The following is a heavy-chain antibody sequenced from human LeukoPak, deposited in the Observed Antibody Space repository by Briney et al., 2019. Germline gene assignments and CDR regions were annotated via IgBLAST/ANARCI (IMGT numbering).Heavy chain of an antibody. CDR3: ARSPPYCSSTSCYIGWDNWFDP. D-gene: IGHD2-2*02. V-gene: IGHV4-59*01. Sequence: TSETLSLTCTVSVGSISSYYWSWIRQPPGRGLEWIGYIYYSGSTNYNPSLKSRVTISVDTSKNQFSLKLSSVTAADTAVYYCARSPPYCSSTSCYIGWDNWFDPWGQGTLVTVSS. J-gene: IGHJ5*02. CDR1: VGSISSYY. CDR2: IYYSGST.